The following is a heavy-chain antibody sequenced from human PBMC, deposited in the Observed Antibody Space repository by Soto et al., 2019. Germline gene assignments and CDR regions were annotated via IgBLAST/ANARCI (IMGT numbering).Heavy chain of an antibody. Sequence: QVQLVQSGAEVKKPGSSVKVSCKASGGTFSSYTISWVRQAPGQGLEWMGRIIPIPGIPNYAKKFQGRVTLTADKSTNTAYMELTRLRSDDTAVYYCARDHNRIDFWFDPWGQGTLVTVSS. V-gene: IGHV1-69*08. CDR1: GGTFSSYT. CDR2: IIPIPGIP. CDR3: ARDHNRIDFWFDP. D-gene: IGHD1-1*01. J-gene: IGHJ5*02.